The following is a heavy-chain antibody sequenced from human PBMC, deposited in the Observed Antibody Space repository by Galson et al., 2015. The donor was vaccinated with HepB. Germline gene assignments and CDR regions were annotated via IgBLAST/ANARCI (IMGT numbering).Heavy chain of an antibody. CDR3: TRLGDLSGYSSK. D-gene: IGHD6-13*01. Sequence: PLRQSCADSGFTFSGPASHGARQASGKGPESVRRFRSNTNNYSTSYVPSLKGRFTISRDDSKNMAYLHMKSLKTEDTAVYYCTRLGDLSGYSSKWGQGTLVTVSS. CDR1: GFTFSGPA. V-gene: IGHV3-73*01. CDR2: FRSNTNNYST. J-gene: IGHJ4*02.